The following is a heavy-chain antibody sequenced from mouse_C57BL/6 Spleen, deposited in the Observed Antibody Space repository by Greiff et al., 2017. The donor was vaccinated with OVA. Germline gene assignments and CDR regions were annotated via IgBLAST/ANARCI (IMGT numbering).Heavy chain of an antibody. Sequence: QVQLQQPGAELVKPGASVKMSCKASGYTFTSYWITWVKQRPGQGLEWIGDIYPGSGSTNYNEKFKSKATLTVDTSSSTAYMQLSSLTSEDSAVYYCASMEPGRDYFDYWGQGTTLTVSS. D-gene: IGHD1-1*02. CDR3: ASMEPGRDYFDY. V-gene: IGHV1-55*01. J-gene: IGHJ2*01. CDR2: IYPGSGST. CDR1: GYTFTSYW.